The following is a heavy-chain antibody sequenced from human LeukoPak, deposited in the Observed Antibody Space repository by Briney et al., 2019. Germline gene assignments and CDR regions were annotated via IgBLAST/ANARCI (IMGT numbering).Heavy chain of an antibody. CDR1: GFTFSSYG. D-gene: IGHD6-19*01. CDR2: ISYDGSNK. Sequence: AGRSLRLSCAASGFTFSSYGMHWVRQAPGKGREWVAVISYDGSNKYYADSVKGRFTISRDNSKNTLYLQMNSLRAEDTAVYYCAKEYSSGWVPYYYYGMDVWGQGTTVTVSS. J-gene: IGHJ6*02. CDR3: AKEYSSGWVPYYYYGMDV. V-gene: IGHV3-30*18.